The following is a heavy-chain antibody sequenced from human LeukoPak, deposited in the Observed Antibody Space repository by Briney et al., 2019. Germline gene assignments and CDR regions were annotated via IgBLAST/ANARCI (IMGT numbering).Heavy chain of an antibody. D-gene: IGHD6-19*01. Sequence: GGSLRLSCAASGFTFSSYSIHWVRQAPGKRLQWVSYIGSNILTTHYSDSVRGRFTISRDNAKNSLYLQMNSLRAEDTAVYYCARDSSGWYYYYYYMDVWGKGTTVTISS. J-gene: IGHJ6*03. CDR2: IGSNILTT. CDR1: GFTFSSYS. CDR3: ARDSSGWYYYYYYMDV. V-gene: IGHV3-48*04.